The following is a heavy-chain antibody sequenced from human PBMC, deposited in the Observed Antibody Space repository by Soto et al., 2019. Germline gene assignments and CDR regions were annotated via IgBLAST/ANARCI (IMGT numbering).Heavy chain of an antibody. D-gene: IGHD5-12*01. Sequence: ASVKVSCKASGYTFTSYAMHWVRQAPGQRLEWMGWINAGNGNTKYSQKSQGRVTITRDTSASTAYMELSSLRSEDTAVYYCSVATITRWFDPWGQGTLVTVSS. J-gene: IGHJ5*02. CDR3: SVATITRWFDP. CDR2: INAGNGNT. CDR1: GYTFTSYA. V-gene: IGHV1-3*01.